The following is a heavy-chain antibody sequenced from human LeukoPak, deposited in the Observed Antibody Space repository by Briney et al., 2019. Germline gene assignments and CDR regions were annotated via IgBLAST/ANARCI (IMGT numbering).Heavy chain of an antibody. CDR1: GYTFTSYY. V-gene: IGHV1-46*01. CDR3: ARETSQKGAHYMDV. D-gene: IGHD3-16*01. J-gene: IGHJ6*03. Sequence: ASVKVSCKASGYTFTSYYMHWVRQAPGQGLEWMGLINPTGGSTGYAQKFQGRVTMTRDMSTSTVYMELSSLRSEDTAVYYCARETSQKGAHYMDVWGKGTTVTISS. CDR2: INPTGGST.